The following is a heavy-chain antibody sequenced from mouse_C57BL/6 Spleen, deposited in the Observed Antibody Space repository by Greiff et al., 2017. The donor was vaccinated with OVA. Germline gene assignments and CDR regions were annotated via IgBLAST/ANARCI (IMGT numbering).Heavy chain of an antibody. Sequence: QVQLKESGPGLVQPSQSLSITCTVSGFSLTSYGVHWVRQSPGKGLEWLGVIWSGGSTAYNAAFISRLSISKDKSKSQVFFKMNSLQAADTDIYYCARNTAVVAKAMDYWGQGTSVTVSS. D-gene: IGHD1-1*01. V-gene: IGHV2-2*01. CDR2: IWSGGST. J-gene: IGHJ4*01. CDR1: GFSLTSYG. CDR3: ARNTAVVAKAMDY.